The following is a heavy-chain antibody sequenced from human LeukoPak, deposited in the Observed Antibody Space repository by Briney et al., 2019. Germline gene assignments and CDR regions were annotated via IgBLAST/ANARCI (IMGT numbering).Heavy chain of an antibody. V-gene: IGHV1-46*01. Sequence: ASVKVSCKASGYTFTSYYMHWVRQAPGQGLEWMGITNPSGGSTSYAQKFQGRVTMTRDTSTSTVYMELSSLRSEDTAVYYCASEEAMGKFDYWGQGTLVTVSS. CDR1: GYTFTSYY. CDR2: TNPSGGST. CDR3: ASEEAMGKFDY. J-gene: IGHJ4*02. D-gene: IGHD5-18*01.